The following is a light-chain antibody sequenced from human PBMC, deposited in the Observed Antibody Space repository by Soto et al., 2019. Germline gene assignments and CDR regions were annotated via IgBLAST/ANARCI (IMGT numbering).Light chain of an antibody. V-gene: IGKV3-15*01. CDR3: QQYNNWGT. Sequence: EIVMTQSPATLSVSPGERPTLSCRASQSVSSNLAWYQQKPGQAPRLLIYGASTRSTGTPARFSGSGSGTEFTLTISSLQSEDFAVYYCQQYNNWGTFGQGTKVEIK. J-gene: IGKJ1*01. CDR2: GAS. CDR1: QSVSSN.